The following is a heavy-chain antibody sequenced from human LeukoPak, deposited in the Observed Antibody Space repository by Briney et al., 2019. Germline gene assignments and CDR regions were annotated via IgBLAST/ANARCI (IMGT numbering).Heavy chain of an antibody. V-gene: IGHV4-34*01. J-gene: IGHJ4*02. CDR3: ASGLLRFLEW. Sequence: SETLSLTCAVYGGSFSGYYWSWIRQPPGKGLEWIGEINHSGSTNYNPSLKSRVTILVDTSKNQFSLKLSSVTAADTAVYYCASGLLRFLEWWGQGTLVTVSS. CDR1: GGSFSGYY. CDR2: INHSGST. D-gene: IGHD3-3*01.